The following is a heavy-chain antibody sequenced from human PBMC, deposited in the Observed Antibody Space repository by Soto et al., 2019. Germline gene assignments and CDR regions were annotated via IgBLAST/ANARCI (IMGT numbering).Heavy chain of an antibody. CDR2: ISDTETT. Sequence: PSETLSLTCTVSGGSFSRSVYFWAWVRQPPGKGLEWIASISDTETTYYNPSLESRVALSVDASKKQFSLRLRAVTAADTAVYYCARLSYDFWSGFYRPGFDFWGQGILITVSS. CDR3: ARLSYDFWSGFYRPGFDF. J-gene: IGHJ4*02. V-gene: IGHV4-39*01. CDR1: GGSFSRSVYF. D-gene: IGHD3-3*01.